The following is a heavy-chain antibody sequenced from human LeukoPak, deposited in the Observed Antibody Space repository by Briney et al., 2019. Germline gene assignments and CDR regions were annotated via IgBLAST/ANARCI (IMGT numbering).Heavy chain of an antibody. J-gene: IGHJ6*04. CDR3: ARDTEPTGTAPYGMDV. D-gene: IGHD1-1*01. CDR2: IYYSGST. V-gene: IGHV4-61*08. CDR1: GGSISSGDYY. Sequence: SETLSLTCTVSGGSISSGDYYWSWIRQPPGKGLEWIGYIYYSGSTNYNPSLKSRVTISVDTSKNQFSLKLSSVTAADTAVYYCARDTEPTGTAPYGMDVWGKGTTVTVSS.